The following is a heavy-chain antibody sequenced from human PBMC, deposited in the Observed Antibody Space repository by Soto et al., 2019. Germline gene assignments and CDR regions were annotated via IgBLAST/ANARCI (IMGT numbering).Heavy chain of an antibody. Sequence: GASVKVSCKASGYTFSNYAIHWVRQAPGQRLEWMGWINADNGNTNYAQKIQGRVTMTTDTSTSTAYMELRSLRSDDTAVYYCARDNGYSYGTGRVDYWGQGTLVTVSS. CDR2: INADNGNT. D-gene: IGHD5-18*01. J-gene: IGHJ4*02. V-gene: IGHV1-3*01. CDR3: ARDNGYSYGTGRVDY. CDR1: GYTFSNYA.